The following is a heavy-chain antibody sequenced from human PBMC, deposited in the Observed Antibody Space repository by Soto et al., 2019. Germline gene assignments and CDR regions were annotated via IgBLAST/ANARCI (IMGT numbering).Heavy chain of an antibody. CDR1: GGSFSGYY. CDR2: INHSGST. D-gene: IGHD5-12*01. CDR3: ARGRGGYSGYLTSYYYYGMDV. V-gene: IGHV4-34*01. J-gene: IGHJ6*02. Sequence: SETLSLTCAVYGGSFSGYYWSWIRQPPGKGLEWIGEINHSGSTNYNPSLKSRVTISVDTSKNQFSLKLSSVTAADTAVYYCARGRGGYSGYLTSYYYYGMDVWGQGTTVTVSS.